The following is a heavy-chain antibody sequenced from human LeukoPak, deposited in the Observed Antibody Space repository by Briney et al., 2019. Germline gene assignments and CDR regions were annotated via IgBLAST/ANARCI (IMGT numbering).Heavy chain of an antibody. J-gene: IGHJ4*02. CDR3: ARRVHSSSWSSYFDY. D-gene: IGHD6-13*01. V-gene: IGHV4-59*01. CDR2: IYYSGST. Sequence: SETLPLTCTVSGGSISSYYWSWIRKPPGKGLEWIGYIYYSGSTNYNPSLMSRVTISVDTSKNQFSLKLSSVTAADTAVYYCARRVHSSSWSSYFDYWGQETLVTVSS. CDR1: GGSISSYY.